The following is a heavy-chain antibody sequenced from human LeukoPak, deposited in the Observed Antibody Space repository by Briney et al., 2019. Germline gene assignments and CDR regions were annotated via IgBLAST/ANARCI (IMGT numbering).Heavy chain of an antibody. V-gene: IGHV4-34*01. D-gene: IGHD5-18*01. Sequence: SETLSLTCAVYGGSFSGYYWSWIRQPPGKGLEWIGEINHSGSTNYNPSLKSRVTISVDTSKNQFSLKLSSVTAADTAVYYCARGLWGTAMVMYNWFDPWGQGTLVTVSS. CDR2: INHSGST. J-gene: IGHJ5*02. CDR1: GGSFSGYY. CDR3: ARGLWGTAMVMYNWFDP.